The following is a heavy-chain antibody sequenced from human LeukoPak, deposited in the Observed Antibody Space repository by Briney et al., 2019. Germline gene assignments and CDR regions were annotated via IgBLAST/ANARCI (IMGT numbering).Heavy chain of an antibody. J-gene: IGHJ3*02. CDR2: IYPGDSDT. D-gene: IGHD2-2*02. CDR3: ASPSYCSSTSCYNENAFDI. Sequence: GESLRISCKGSGYSFTSYWIGWMRQMPGKGLEWMGIIYPGDSDTRYSPSFQGQVTISADKSINTAYLQWSSLKASDTAMYYCASPSYCSSTSCYNENAFDIWGQGTMVTVSS. CDR1: GYSFTSYW. V-gene: IGHV5-51*01.